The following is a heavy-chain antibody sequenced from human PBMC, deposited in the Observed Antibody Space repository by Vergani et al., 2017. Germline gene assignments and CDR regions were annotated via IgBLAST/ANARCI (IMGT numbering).Heavy chain of an antibody. J-gene: IGHJ4*02. CDR3: ARHQIAAAVSDY. D-gene: IGHD6-13*01. Sequence: QLQLQESCPGLVKPSETLSLTCTVSGGSISSSSYYWGWIRQPPGKGLEWIGSIYYSGSTYYNPSLKSRVTISVDTSKNQFSLKLSSVTAADTAVYYCARHQIAAAVSDYWGQGTLVTVSS. V-gene: IGHV4-39*01. CDR2: IYYSGST. CDR1: GGSISSSSYY.